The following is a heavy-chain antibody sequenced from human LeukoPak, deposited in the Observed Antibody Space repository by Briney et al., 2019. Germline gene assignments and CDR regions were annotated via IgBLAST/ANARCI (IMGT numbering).Heavy chain of an antibody. CDR1: GFTFSRHS. V-gene: IGHV3-66*04. CDR2: IYSGGST. CDR3: ARLRPSSEFDY. Sequence: PGGSLRLSCAASGFTFSRHSMNWVRQAPGKGLEWVSVIYSGGSTYYADSVKGRFSISRDNSKNTLYLQMNSLRAEDTAVYYCARLRPSSEFDYWGQGTLVTVSS. J-gene: IGHJ4*02. D-gene: IGHD6-25*01.